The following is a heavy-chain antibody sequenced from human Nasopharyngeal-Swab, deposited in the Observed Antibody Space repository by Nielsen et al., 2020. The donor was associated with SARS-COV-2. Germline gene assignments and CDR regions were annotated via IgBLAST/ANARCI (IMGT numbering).Heavy chain of an antibody. CDR2: ISYDGSNK. Sequence: GGSLRLSCAASGFTFSSYAMHWVRQAPGKGLEWVAVISYDGSNKYYADSVKGRFTISRDNSKNTLYLQMNSLRAEDTAVYYCARHPIRLYYGQAFDIWGQGTMVTVSS. D-gene: IGHD3-22*01. CDR3: ARHPIRLYYGQAFDI. J-gene: IGHJ3*02. V-gene: IGHV3-30-3*01. CDR1: GFTFSSYA.